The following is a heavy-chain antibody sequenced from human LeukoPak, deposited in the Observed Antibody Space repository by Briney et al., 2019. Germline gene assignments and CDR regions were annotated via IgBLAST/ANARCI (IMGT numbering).Heavy chain of an antibody. CDR1: GYTFTSYY. CDR2: INPSGGST. V-gene: IGHV1-46*01. J-gene: IGHJ6*02. D-gene: IGHD2-15*01. Sequence: ASVKVSCKASGYTFTSYYMHWVRQAPGQGLEWMGIINPSGGSTSYAQKFQGRVTMTRDTSTSTVYMELSSLRPEDTAVYYCAREGIVVVDGMDVWGQGTTVTVSS. CDR3: AREGIVVVDGMDV.